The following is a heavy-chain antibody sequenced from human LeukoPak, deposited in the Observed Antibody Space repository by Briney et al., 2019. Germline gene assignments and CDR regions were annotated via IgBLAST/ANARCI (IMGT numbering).Heavy chain of an antibody. V-gene: IGHV1-2*02. D-gene: IGHD1-26*01. J-gene: IGHJ3*02. CDR3: ARDKGPLYSGSYWDAFDI. Sequence: GASVKVSCKASGYTFTGYYMHWVRQAPGQGLEWMGWINPNSGGTNYAQKFQGRVTMTRDTSISTAHMELSRLRSDDTAVYYCARDKGPLYSGSYWDAFDIWGQGTMVTVSS. CDR1: GYTFTGYY. CDR2: INPNSGGT.